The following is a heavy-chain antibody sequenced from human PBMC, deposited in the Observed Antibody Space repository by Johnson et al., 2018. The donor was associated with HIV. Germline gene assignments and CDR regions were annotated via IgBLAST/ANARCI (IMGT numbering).Heavy chain of an antibody. V-gene: IGHV3-30*04. CDR2: IGYDGSNK. Sequence: QMLLVESGGGVVQPGRSLRLSCGASGFSFNNYAMHWVRQAPGKGLEWVAVIGYDGSNKYYADSVKGRLTVSRDNSKNTLYLQMNSLRAEDTAVYYCARGEDGVDAFDIWGQGTMVTVSS. D-gene: IGHD4-17*01. CDR1: GFSFNNYA. CDR3: ARGEDGVDAFDI. J-gene: IGHJ3*02.